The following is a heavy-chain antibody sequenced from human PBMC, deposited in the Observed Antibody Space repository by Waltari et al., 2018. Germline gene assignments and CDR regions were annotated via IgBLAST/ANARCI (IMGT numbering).Heavy chain of an antibody. CDR2: VYYGGSTRST. D-gene: IGHD3-9*01. CDR1: GGSIYTYY. CDR3: ARAMRYYDILTGPSDALDI. Sequence: QVQLQESGPGLVKPSETLSLACAVSGGSIYTYYWTWIRQPPGKGLEWIGFVYYGGSTRSTNYNPSLKSRVTMSLDPSKNQFSLKLSSVTAADTAVYYCARAMRYYDILTGPSDALDIWGQGTMVTVSS. V-gene: IGHV4-59*12. J-gene: IGHJ3*02.